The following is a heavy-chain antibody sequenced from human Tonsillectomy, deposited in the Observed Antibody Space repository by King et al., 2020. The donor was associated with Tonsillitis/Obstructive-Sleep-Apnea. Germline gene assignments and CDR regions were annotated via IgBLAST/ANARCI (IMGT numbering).Heavy chain of an antibody. CDR3: ATRIVRDVTFDI. D-gene: IGHD1-26*01. CDR2: IYPGDSDT. CDR1: GYRFTSYW. Sequence: QLVQSGAEVKKAGESLKISCKGSGYRFTSYWIGWVRQMPGRGLDWMGIIYPGDSDTRYSPSFQGQVTISADKSISTDYLQWSSLKASDTAMYYCATRIVRDVTFDIWGQGTMVTVSS. J-gene: IGHJ3*02. V-gene: IGHV5-51*03.